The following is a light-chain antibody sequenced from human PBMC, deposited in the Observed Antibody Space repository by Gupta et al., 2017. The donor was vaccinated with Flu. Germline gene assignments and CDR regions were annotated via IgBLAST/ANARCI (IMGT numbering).Light chain of an antibody. J-gene: IGKJ4*01. CDR3: QQYYDPPLT. V-gene: IGKV4-1*01. CDR2: WAS. CDR1: QNFLYRSNKKNY. Sequence: SLGERATINCKSSQNFLYRSNKKNYLAWYQQKAGQPPKLLIYWASTRESGVPERFSGSGSGTDFTLTISSLQAEDVAVYYCQQYYDPPLTFGGGTKVEIK.